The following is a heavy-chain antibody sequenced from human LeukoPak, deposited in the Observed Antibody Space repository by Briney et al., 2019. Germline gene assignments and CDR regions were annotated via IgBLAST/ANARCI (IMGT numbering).Heavy chain of an antibody. CDR3: ARAGEYSYGYRFDY. D-gene: IGHD5-18*01. CDR2: INPNSGGT. V-gene: IGHV1-2*02. Sequence: ASVKVSCKASGYTFTGYYMHWVRQAPGQGLEWMGWINPNSGGTNYAQKFQGRVTMTRDTSISTAYMELSSLRSEDTAVYYCARAGEYSYGYRFDYWGQGTLVTVSS. J-gene: IGHJ4*02. CDR1: GYTFTGYY.